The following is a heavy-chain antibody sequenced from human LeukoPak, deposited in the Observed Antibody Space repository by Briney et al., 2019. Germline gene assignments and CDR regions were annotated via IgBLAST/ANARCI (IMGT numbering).Heavy chain of an antibody. CDR1: GFTFDDYG. V-gene: IGHV3-23*01. CDR3: AKDPRYCTTSSCYS. CDR2: ISNSGGTT. J-gene: IGHJ5*02. Sequence: GGSLRLSCAASGFTFDDYGMSWVRQAPGKGLEWVSSISNSGGTTHYADSVKGRFTISRDNSKDTLYLQMNSLRAEDTAVYYCAKDPRYCTTSSCYSWGQGTLVTVSS. D-gene: IGHD2-2*01.